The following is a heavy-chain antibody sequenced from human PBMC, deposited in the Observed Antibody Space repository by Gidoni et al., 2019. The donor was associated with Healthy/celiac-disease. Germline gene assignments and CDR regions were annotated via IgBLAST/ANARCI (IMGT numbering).Heavy chain of an antibody. D-gene: IGHD3-9*01. CDR1: GYSFTSYW. CDR2: IDPSDSYT. CDR3: ARITYYDILTGWGSDDY. V-gene: IGHV5-10-1*03. J-gene: IGHJ4*02. Sequence: EVQLVQSGAEVKKPGESLRISCKGSGYSFTSYWISWVRQMPGKGLEWMGRIDPSDSYTNYSPSFQGHVTISADKSISTAYLQWSSLKASDTAMYYCARITYYDILTGWGSDDYWGQGTLVTVSS.